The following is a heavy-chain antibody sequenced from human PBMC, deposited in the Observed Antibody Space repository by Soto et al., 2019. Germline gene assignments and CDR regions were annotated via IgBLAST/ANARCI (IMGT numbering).Heavy chain of an antibody. V-gene: IGHV1-69*06. CDR3: ARGTGTMVRGVIMSYFDY. D-gene: IGHD3-10*01. CDR2: IIPIFGTA. Sequence: ASVKVSCKASGGTFSSYAISWVRQAPGQGLEWMGGIIPIFGTANYAQKFQGRVTITADKSTSTAYMELSSLGSEDTAVYYCARGTGTMVRGVIMSYFDYWGQGTLVTVSS. J-gene: IGHJ4*02. CDR1: GGTFSSYA.